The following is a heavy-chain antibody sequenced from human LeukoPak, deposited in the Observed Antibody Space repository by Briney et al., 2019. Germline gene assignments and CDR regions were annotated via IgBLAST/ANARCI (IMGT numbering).Heavy chain of an antibody. V-gene: IGHV1-18*01. Sequence: ASVKVSCKASGYSFTSYGISWVRQAPGQGLEWMGWISAYNSNTNYAQNLQGRVTMTTDTSTSTVYLDLRSLRSDDTAVYYCASAMTTVTTLDYWGQGTLVTVSS. CDR1: GYSFTSYG. D-gene: IGHD4-11*01. J-gene: IGHJ4*02. CDR3: ASAMTTVTTLDY. CDR2: ISAYNSNT.